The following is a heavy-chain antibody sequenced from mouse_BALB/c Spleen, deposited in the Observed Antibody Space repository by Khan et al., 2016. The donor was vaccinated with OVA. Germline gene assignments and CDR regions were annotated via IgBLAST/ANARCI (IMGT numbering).Heavy chain of an antibody. J-gene: IGHJ2*01. V-gene: IGHV3-2*02. CDR1: GYSITSGSG. CDR3: ARAARIKY. Sequence: VQLKESGPGLVKPSQSLSLTCTVTGYSITSGSGWNWIRQFPGNKLEWMGYISYSGSTNYNPSLKSRISITRDTSTNQFFLQLNSVTTEDTATYYCARAARIKYWGQGTTLTVSS. CDR2: ISYSGST. D-gene: IGHD1-2*01.